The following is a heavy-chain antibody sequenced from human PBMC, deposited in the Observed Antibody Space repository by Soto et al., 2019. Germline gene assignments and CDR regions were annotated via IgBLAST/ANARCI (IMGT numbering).Heavy chain of an antibody. CDR3: AKVRPLRDCTSTSCLGAFDI. CDR1: GGSISSSNW. Sequence: SETLSLTCAVSGGSISSSNWWSWVRQPPGKGLEWIGEIYHSGSTNYNPSLKSRVTISVDKSKNQFSLKLSSVTAADTAVYYCAKVRPLRDCTSTSCLGAFDIWGQGTMVTVSS. D-gene: IGHD2-2*01. V-gene: IGHV4-4*02. J-gene: IGHJ3*02. CDR2: IYHSGST.